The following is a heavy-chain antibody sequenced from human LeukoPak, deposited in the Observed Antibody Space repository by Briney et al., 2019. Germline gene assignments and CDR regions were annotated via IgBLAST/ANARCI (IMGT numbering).Heavy chain of an antibody. V-gene: IGHV1-69*04. CDR1: GRTFSSYA. Sequence: SVKVSCKASGRTFSSYAISWVRQAPGQGLEWMGRIIPIFGIANYAQKFQGRVTITADKSTSTAYMELSSLRSEDTAVYYCARGGCSSTSCYYYGMDVWGQGTTVTVSS. CDR2: IIPIFGIA. D-gene: IGHD2-2*01. J-gene: IGHJ6*02. CDR3: ARGGCSSTSCYYYGMDV.